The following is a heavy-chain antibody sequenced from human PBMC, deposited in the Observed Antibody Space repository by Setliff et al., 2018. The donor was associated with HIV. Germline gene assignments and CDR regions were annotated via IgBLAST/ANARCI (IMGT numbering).Heavy chain of an antibody. CDR3: GRGISARPGAPGNWFDP. V-gene: IGHV3-53*05. D-gene: IGHD6-6*01. J-gene: IGHJ5*02. CDR2: IYSGDSGGST. Sequence: GGSLRLSCAASGFSVSSPYMSWVRQAPGKGLEWVSVIYSGDSGGSTYYADSVKGRFTISRDNSKNTLYLQMNSLRAEDTAVYYCGRGISARPGAPGNWFDPWGQGTLVTVPQ. CDR1: GFSVSSPY.